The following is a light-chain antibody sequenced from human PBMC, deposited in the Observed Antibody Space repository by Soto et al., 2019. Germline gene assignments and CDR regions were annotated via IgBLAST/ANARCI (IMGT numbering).Light chain of an antibody. Sequence: IQLTQSPSSLSASVGDSVTVTCRASQSINLYLNWYQQKPGKAPTLLIYGASTLQSGVPSRFSGGGSRTDFTLTISSLQTEDFATYYCQQSCRSPYTFGQGTKLEI. J-gene: IGKJ2*01. V-gene: IGKV1-39*01. CDR1: QSINLY. CDR2: GAS. CDR3: QQSCRSPYT.